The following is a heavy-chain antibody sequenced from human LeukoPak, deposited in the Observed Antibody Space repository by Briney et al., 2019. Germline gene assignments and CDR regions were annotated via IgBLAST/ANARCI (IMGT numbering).Heavy chain of an antibody. CDR1: GFSFGSYA. J-gene: IGHJ4*02. CDR3: ARDDGAYYDFWSGYCFDY. Sequence: PGGSLRLSCATSGFSFGSYAMSWVRQAPGKGLEWVAVISYDGSNKYYADSVKGRFTISRDNSKNTLYLQMNSLRAEDTAVYYCARDDGAYYDFWSGYCFDYWGQGTLVTVSS. D-gene: IGHD3-3*01. CDR2: ISYDGSNK. V-gene: IGHV3-30-3*01.